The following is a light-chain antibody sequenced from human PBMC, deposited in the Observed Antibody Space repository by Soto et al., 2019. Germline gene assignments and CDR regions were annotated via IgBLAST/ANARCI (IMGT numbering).Light chain of an antibody. CDR3: QQYDNWPPT. CDR2: GAS. Sequence: EIMMTQSPATLSVSPGERATLSFRASQSIRNNLSSYQQRPGHTPTLLIYGASTRAPGVPANFRGSGSGTEFTLTINGLQSEHFALYWCQQYDNWPPTFGGGTKVDI. V-gene: IGKV3-15*01. CDR1: QSIRNN. J-gene: IGKJ4*01.